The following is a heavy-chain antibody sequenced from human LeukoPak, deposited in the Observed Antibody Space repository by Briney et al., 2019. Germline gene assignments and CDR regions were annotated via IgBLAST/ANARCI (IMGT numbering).Heavy chain of an antibody. J-gene: IGHJ4*01. V-gene: IGHV3-30*18. CDR1: GFTFSSFG. CDR3: AKEMGSRSSLFYFDY. D-gene: IGHD3-10*01. Sequence: GGSLRLSCAASGFTFSSFGMHWVRQAPGKGLEWVAAISNDGINNYYADSVNGRFTISRDNSKNTLYLLVNTLRGEDTAVYYRAKEMGSRSSLFYFDYWGQGTLLTVSS. CDR2: ISNDGINN.